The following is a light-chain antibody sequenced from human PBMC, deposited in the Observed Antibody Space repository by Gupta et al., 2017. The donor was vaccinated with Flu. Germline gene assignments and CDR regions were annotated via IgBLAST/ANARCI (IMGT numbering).Light chain of an antibody. CDR3: QQDISSPLT. J-gene: IGKJ3*01. Sequence: GQAPKLLIYGASARAAGVPHRFIGSGSATXFTLTIXSLQTEDVAVYYCQQDISSPLTFGXGTKVEIK. CDR2: GAS. V-gene: IGKV4-1*01.